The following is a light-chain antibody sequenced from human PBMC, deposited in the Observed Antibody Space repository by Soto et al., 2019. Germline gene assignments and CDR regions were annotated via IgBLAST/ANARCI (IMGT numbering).Light chain of an antibody. CDR1: SSDVGDYNY. CDR2: DVS. Sequence: QSALTQPRSVSGSPGQSVTISCTVTSSDVGDYNYVSWYQQYPGKAPKLVIYDVSKRPSGVPDRFPGSKSGNTASLTISGLQAEDEADYYCCSFTGSYTFWVFGGGTKLTVL. V-gene: IGLV2-11*01. CDR3: CSFTGSYTFWV. J-gene: IGLJ3*02.